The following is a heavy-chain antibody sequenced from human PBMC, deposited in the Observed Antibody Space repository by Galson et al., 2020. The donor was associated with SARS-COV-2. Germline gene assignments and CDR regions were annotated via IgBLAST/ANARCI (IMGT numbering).Heavy chain of an antibody. Sequence: SETLSLTCNVSGGSMINSYWSWIRQTPAKGLEWIAYISDSGSTNYNPSLRNRVTMSVEASKNQLSLTLSSVTAADTAVYYCARHGFAVGVSHFDSWGQGTLVTVSS. CDR3: ARHGFAVGVSHFDS. J-gene: IGHJ4*02. CDR1: GGSMINSY. V-gene: IGHV4-59*08. D-gene: IGHD1-26*01. CDR2: ISDSGST.